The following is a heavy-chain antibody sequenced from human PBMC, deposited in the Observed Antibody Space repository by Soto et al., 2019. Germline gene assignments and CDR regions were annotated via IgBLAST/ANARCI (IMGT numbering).Heavy chain of an antibody. D-gene: IGHD3-10*01. J-gene: IGHJ6*02. V-gene: IGHV3-30*18. CDR2: ISYDGSNK. CDR1: GFTFSSYG. CDR3: AKGAITMVRGVIYYYYGMDV. Sequence: QVQLVESGGGVVQPGRSLRLSCAASGFTFSSYGKHWVRQAPGKGLEWVAVISYDGSNKYYADSVKGRFTISRDNSKNTLYLQMNSLRAEDTAVYYCAKGAITMVRGVIYYYYGMDVWGQGTTVTVSS.